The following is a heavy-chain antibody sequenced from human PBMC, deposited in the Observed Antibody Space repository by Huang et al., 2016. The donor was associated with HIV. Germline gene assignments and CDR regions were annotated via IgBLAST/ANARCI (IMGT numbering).Heavy chain of an antibody. Sequence: QITLRESGPALVKPTQTLTLTCTFSGFSLTTTGVCVGWIRQPPGQALEWLAFIYSNGDGRYSPSLSSRLTITKDTSKNQVVLTMTNMDPVDTATYYCAHSTDASAATFYFDFWGQGTLVAVSS. CDR3: AHSTDASAATFYFDF. CDR2: IYSNGDG. V-gene: IGHV2-5*01. CDR1: GFSLTTTGVC. J-gene: IGHJ4*02. D-gene: IGHD6-25*01.